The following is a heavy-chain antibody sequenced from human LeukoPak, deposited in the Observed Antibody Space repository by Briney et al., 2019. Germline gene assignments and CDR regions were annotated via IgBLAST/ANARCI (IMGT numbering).Heavy chain of an antibody. V-gene: IGHV3-30*18. CDR2: ISYDGSNK. CDR3: AKKEQLVR. Sequence: PGGSLGLSCAAPGFTFSSYGMHWVRQAPGKGLEWVAVISYDGSNKYYADSVKGRFTISRDNSKNTLYLQMNSLRAEDTAVYYCAKKEQLVRWGQGTLVTVSS. J-gene: IGHJ4*02. D-gene: IGHD6-13*01. CDR1: GFTFSSYG.